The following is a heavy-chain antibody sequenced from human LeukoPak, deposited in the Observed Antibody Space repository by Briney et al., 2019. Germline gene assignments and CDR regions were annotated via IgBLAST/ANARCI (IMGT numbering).Heavy chain of an antibody. D-gene: IGHD1-26*01. CDR2: INHSGST. Sequence: SETLSLTCAVYGGSFSGYYWSWIRRPPGKGLEWIGEINHSGSTNYNPSLKSRVTISVDTSKNQFSLKLSSVTAADTAVYYCARVRRWHHGGTNWFDPWGQGTLVTVSS. CDR3: ARVRRWHHGGTNWFDP. J-gene: IGHJ5*02. V-gene: IGHV4-34*01. CDR1: GGSFSGYY.